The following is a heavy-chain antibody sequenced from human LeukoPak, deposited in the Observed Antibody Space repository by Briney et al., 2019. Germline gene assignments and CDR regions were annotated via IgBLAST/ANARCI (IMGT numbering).Heavy chain of an antibody. J-gene: IGHJ6*02. D-gene: IGHD6-13*01. CDR1: GGTYSSYA. Sequence: ASVKVSCKASGGTYSSYAISWVRQAPGQGLEWMGRIILILGIANYAQKFQGRVTIIADKSTSTAYMELSSLRSEDTAVYYCARDGRIAAAGTRKDYYYYYGMDVWGQGTTVTVSS. V-gene: IGHV1-69*04. CDR2: IILILGIA. CDR3: ARDGRIAAAGTRKDYYYYYGMDV.